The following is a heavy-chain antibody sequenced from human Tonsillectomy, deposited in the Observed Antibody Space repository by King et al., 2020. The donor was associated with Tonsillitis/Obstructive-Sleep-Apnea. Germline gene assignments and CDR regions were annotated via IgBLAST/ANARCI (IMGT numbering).Heavy chain of an antibody. CDR2: VFYSGST. V-gene: IGHV4-59*01. Sequence: QLQESGPGLVKPSETLSLTCTVSGGSISKYYWSWIRQPPGKGLEWIGYVFYSGSTNYNPSLRSRLTISVDTSKNQFSLKLSSVTAADTAVYYFARVEYTGGWYPFDYWGQGTLVTVSS. J-gene: IGHJ4*02. CDR1: GGSISKYY. CDR3: ARVEYTGGWYPFDY. D-gene: IGHD6-19*01.